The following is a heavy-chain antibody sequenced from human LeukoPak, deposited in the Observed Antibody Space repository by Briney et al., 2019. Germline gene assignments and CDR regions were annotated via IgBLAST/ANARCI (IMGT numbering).Heavy chain of an antibody. V-gene: IGHV3-11*01. Sequence: GGSLRLSCAASGFSFRDYYFSWIRQAPGQGLEWLSFISASGNIIHYEDSVKGRFTISRDDAKNSVFLQMNSLKTEDTAPYYCARHMVITPFDSWGQGTLVTVSS. CDR3: ARHMVITPFDS. D-gene: IGHD4/OR15-4a*01. CDR1: GFSFRDYY. J-gene: IGHJ4*02. CDR2: ISASGNII.